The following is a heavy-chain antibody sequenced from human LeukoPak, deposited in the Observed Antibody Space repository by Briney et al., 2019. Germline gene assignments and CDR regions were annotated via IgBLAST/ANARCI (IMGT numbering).Heavy chain of an antibody. D-gene: IGHD1-1*01. Sequence: SETLSLTCSVSGDSISSGYFWGWIRQPPGKGLEWVGSIYHSGISYYNPSLKSRVTIPVDTSKNQFSLKLSSVTAADTAVYYCARDRGTWNDDGFDYWGQGTLVTVSS. J-gene: IGHJ4*02. CDR2: IYHSGIS. CDR1: GDSISSGYF. V-gene: IGHV4-38-2*02. CDR3: ARDRGTWNDDGFDY.